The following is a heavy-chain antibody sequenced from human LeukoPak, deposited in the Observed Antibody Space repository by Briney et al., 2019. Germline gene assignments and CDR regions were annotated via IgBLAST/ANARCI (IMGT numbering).Heavy chain of an antibody. Sequence: SETLSLTCAVYGGSFSGYYWSWIRQPPGKGLEWIGEINHSGSTNYNPSLKSRVTMSVDTSKNQFSLKLSSVTAADTAVYYCARGTTVTTLHLDYWGQGTLVTVSS. V-gene: IGHV4-34*01. J-gene: IGHJ4*02. D-gene: IGHD4-17*01. CDR2: INHSGST. CDR1: GGSFSGYY. CDR3: ARGTTVTTLHLDY.